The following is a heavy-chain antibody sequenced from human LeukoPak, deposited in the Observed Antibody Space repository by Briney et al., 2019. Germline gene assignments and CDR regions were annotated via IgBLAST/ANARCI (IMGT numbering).Heavy chain of an antibody. CDR1: GFTFSSYE. J-gene: IGHJ5*02. V-gene: IGHV4-34*01. D-gene: IGHD3-9*01. CDR3: ARNPAPNYDILTGYSTGFDP. CDR2: INHSGST. Sequence: GSLRLSCAASGFTFSSYEMNWVRQAPGKGLEWIGEINHSGSTNYNPSLKSRVTISVDTSKNQFSLKLSSVTAADTAVYYCARNPAPNYDILTGYSTGFDPWGQGTLVTVSS.